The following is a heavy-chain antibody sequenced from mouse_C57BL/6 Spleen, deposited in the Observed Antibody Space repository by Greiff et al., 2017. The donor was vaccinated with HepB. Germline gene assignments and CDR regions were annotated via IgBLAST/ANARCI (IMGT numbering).Heavy chain of an antibody. D-gene: IGHD2-1*01. V-gene: IGHV1-50*01. Sequence: QVQLKQPGAELVKPGASVKLSCKASGYTFTSYWMQWVKQRPGQGLEWIGEIDPSDSYTNYNQKFKGKATLTVDTSSSTAYMQLSSLTSEDSAVYYCARNKGNPAWFAYWGQGTLVTVSA. CDR3: ARNKGNPAWFAY. CDR1: GYTFTSYW. J-gene: IGHJ3*01. CDR2: IDPSDSYT.